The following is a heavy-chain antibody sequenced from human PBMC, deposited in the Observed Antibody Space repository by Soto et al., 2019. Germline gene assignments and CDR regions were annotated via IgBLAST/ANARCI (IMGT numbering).Heavy chain of an antibody. V-gene: IGHV1-58*01. J-gene: IGHJ6*02. CDR3: AAAYDSSGTHYYYYGMDV. Sequence: SVKVSCKASGFTFTSSAVQWVRQARGQRLEWIGWIVVGSGNTNYAQKFQERVTITRDMSTSTAYMELSSLRSEDTAVYYCAAAYDSSGTHYYYYGMDVWGQGTTVTV. CDR2: IVVGSGNT. CDR1: GFTFTSSA. D-gene: IGHD3-22*01.